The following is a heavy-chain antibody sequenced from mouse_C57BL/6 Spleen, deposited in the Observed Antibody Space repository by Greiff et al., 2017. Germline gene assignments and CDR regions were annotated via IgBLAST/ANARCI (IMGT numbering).Heavy chain of an antibody. CDR1: GFNIKDYY. V-gene: IGHV14-2*01. J-gene: IGHJ4*01. D-gene: IGHD2-3*01. Sequence: VQLQQSGAELVKPGASVKLSCTASGFNIKDYYMPWVKQRTEQGLEWIGRIDPEDGEPKYAPKFQGKATITADTSSNTAYLQLSSLTSEDTAVYYCARSYDGYPNYYAMDYWGQGTSVTVSS. CDR2: IDPEDGEP. CDR3: ARSYDGYPNYYAMDY.